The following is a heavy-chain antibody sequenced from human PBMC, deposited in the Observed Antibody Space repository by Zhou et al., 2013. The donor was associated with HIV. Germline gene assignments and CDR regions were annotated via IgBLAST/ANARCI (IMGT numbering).Heavy chain of an antibody. CDR3: ARGGLSSSSHYYYGMDV. J-gene: IGHJ6*02. V-gene: IGHV1-2*02. CDR2: INPNSGGT. CDR1: GYTFTGYY. Sequence: QVQVVQSGAEVKKPGASVKVSCKASGYTFTGYYMHWVRQAPGQGLEWMGWINPNSGGTNYEQKFQGRVTMTRDTSISTAYMELSRLRSDDKAVYYCARGGLSSSSHYYYGMDVWGQGTTVTVSS. D-gene: IGHD6-6*01.